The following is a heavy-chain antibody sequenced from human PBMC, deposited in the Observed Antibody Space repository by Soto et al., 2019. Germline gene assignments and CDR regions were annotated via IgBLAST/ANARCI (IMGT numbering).Heavy chain of an antibody. V-gene: IGHV4-4*07. Sequence: SETLSLTCTVSGASISGFYWSWIRKSAGKGLEWIGRIYATGTTDYNPSLKSRVMMSVDTSKKQFSLKLRSVTAADTAVYYCVRDGTKTLRDWFDPGGQGISVTVSS. CDR3: VRDGTKTLRDWFDP. CDR2: IYATGTT. J-gene: IGHJ5*02. D-gene: IGHD1-1*01. CDR1: GASISGFY.